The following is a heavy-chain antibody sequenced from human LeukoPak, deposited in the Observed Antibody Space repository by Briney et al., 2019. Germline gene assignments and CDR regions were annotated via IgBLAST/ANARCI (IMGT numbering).Heavy chain of an antibody. CDR1: GFTFSSYA. J-gene: IGHJ4*02. D-gene: IGHD3-22*01. CDR3: AKGSYYDSSGSFYFDY. Sequence: GGSLRLSCAASGFTFSSYAMSWVRQAPGKGLEWVSGISGSGDNTYYADSVKGRFTISRDNSKYTLYVQVNSLGTEDTAAYYCAKGSYYDSSGSFYFDYWGQGTLVTVSS. V-gene: IGHV3-23*01. CDR2: ISGSGDNT.